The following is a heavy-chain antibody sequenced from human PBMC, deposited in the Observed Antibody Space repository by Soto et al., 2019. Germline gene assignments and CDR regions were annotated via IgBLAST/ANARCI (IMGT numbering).Heavy chain of an antibody. V-gene: IGHV1-2*04. Sequence: ASVKVSCKASGYSFTDYHIHWVRQAPGQGLEWLGRINPKSGGTSTAQKFQGWVTMTTDTSISTASVELTRLTSDDTAIYYCARGDSTDCSNGVCSFFYNHDMDVWGQGTTVTVSS. D-gene: IGHD2-8*01. CDR2: INPKSGGT. CDR1: GYSFTDYH. J-gene: IGHJ6*02. CDR3: ARGDSTDCSNGVCSFFYNHDMDV.